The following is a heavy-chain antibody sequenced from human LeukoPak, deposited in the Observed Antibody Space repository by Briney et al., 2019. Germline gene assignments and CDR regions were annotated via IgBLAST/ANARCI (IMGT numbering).Heavy chain of an antibody. V-gene: IGHV1-8*01. D-gene: IGHD6-13*01. CDR2: MNPNSGNT. Sequence: ASVKVSCKASGYTFTSYDIYWVRQATGQGFEWMGWMNPNSGNTGYVQKFQGRVTMTRDTSISTAYMELSSLRSDDTAVYYCAREDSRYFFDYWGQGTLVTISS. J-gene: IGHJ4*02. CDR1: GYTFTSYD. CDR3: AREDSRYFFDY.